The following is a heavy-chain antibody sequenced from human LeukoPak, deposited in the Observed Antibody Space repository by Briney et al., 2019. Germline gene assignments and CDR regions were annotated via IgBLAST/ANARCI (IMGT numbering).Heavy chain of an antibody. CDR2: ISGSGGST. Sequence: GGSLRLSCAASGFTFSNYGMSWVRQAPGKGLEWVSAISGSGGSTYYADSVKGRFTISRDNSKNTVYLQMNSLRAEDTAVYYCARVFIVVAVHDAFDVWGQGTMITVSS. V-gene: IGHV3-23*01. J-gene: IGHJ3*01. D-gene: IGHD2-15*01. CDR1: GFTFSNYG. CDR3: ARVFIVVAVHDAFDV.